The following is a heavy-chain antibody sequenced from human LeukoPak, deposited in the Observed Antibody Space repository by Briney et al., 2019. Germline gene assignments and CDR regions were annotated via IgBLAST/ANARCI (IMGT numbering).Heavy chain of an antibody. D-gene: IGHD3-16*02. J-gene: IGHJ4*02. V-gene: IGHV4-4*02. Sequence: GSLRLSCAASEFSVGSNYMTWVRQPPGKGREWIGEIYHSGSTKYNPSLKSRVTISVDKSKNQFSLKANSVTAADTAVYYCARKLMITFGGVIVYFDYWGQGTLVTVSS. CDR3: ARKLMITFGGVIVYFDY. CDR1: EFSVGSNY. CDR2: IYHSGST.